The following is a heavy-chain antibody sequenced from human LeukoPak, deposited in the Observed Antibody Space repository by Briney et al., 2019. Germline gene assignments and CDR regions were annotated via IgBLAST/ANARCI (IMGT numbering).Heavy chain of an antibody. V-gene: IGHV5-51*01. CDR3: ARQGRYGSHYMDV. CDR1: GYRFTTYW. D-gene: IGHD3-10*01. CDR2: IYPGDSDT. J-gene: IGHJ6*03. Sequence: GQSLKISCKGSGYRFTTYWIGWVRQMPGKGLGWMGIIYPGDSDTRYSPSFEGPVTISADKSISTAYLPWSSLKASDTAMYYCARQGRYGSHYMDVWGKGTTVTVSS.